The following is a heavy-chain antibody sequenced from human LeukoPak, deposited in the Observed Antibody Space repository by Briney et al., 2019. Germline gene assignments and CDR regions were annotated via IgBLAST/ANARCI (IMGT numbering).Heavy chain of an antibody. D-gene: IGHD3-16*01. CDR2: IHYSGRT. Sequence: SETLSLTCSVSGDSIRSYYWSWIRQPPGKGLGWIGYIHYSGRTNYSPSLRRRVTISVDTSKNQFSLKLTSMTAADTAFYYCARLSNPYGGFHLDYWGQGTLVTVSS. CDR1: GDSIRSYY. CDR3: ARLSNPYGGFHLDY. V-gene: IGHV4-59*08. J-gene: IGHJ4*02.